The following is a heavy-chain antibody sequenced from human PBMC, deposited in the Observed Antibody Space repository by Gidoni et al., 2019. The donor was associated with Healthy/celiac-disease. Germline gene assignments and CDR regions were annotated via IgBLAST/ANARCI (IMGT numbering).Heavy chain of an antibody. Sequence: EVQLVVSGGGLVQPGGSLRLSCASSGFTFSSSAMSWVRQAPGKGLEWVSAISGSGGSTYYADSVKGRFTISRDNSKNTLYLQINSLRAEDTAVYYCARDPYDDSSGYYSPWDYWGQGTLVTVSS. CDR3: ARDPYDDSSGYYSPWDY. V-gene: IGHV3-23*04. CDR1: GFTFSSSA. D-gene: IGHD3-22*01. CDR2: ISGSGGST. J-gene: IGHJ4*02.